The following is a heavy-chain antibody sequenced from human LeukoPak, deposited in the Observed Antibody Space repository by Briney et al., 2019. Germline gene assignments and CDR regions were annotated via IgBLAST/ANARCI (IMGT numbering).Heavy chain of an antibody. D-gene: IGHD3-3*01. CDR2: INHSGST. J-gene: IGHJ3*02. CDR1: GLTFSSSW. V-gene: IGHV4-34*01. Sequence: NPGGPLRLSCAVSGLTFSSSWMDWIRQPPGKGLEWIGEINHSGSTNYNPSLKSRVTISVDTSKNQFSLKLSSVTAADTAVYYCARGGPRTYYDFWSGYQSLGNAFDIWGQGTMVTVSS. CDR3: ARGGPRTYYDFWSGYQSLGNAFDI.